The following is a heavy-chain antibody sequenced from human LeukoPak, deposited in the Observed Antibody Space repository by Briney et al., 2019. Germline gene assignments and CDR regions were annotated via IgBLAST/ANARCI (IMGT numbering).Heavy chain of an antibody. J-gene: IGHJ3*02. CDR2: ITSSGSAI. V-gene: IGHV3-48*03. D-gene: IGHD1-26*01. Sequence: PGGSLRLSCETSGFTFSSYEMNWVRQGPGKGLQRVSFITSSGSAIYYADSVRGRFTVSRDNAKNSLTLQMNSLRAEDTAVYFCATVGNLRVGAEDAFDIWGQGTLVSVSS. CDR1: GFTFSSYE. CDR3: ATVGNLRVGAEDAFDI.